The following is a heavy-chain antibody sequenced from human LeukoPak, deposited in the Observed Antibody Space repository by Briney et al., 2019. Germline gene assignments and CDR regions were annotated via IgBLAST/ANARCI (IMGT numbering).Heavy chain of an antibody. CDR3: ARGSSGYTDY. J-gene: IGHJ4*02. D-gene: IGHD3-22*01. CDR2: IYYSGST. Sequence: SETLSLTCAVYGGSFSGYYWSWIRQPPGKGLEWIGYIYYSGSTYYNPSLKSRVTISVDTSKNQFSLKLSSVTAADTAVYYCARGSSGYTDYWGQGTLVTVSS. V-gene: IGHV4-34*01. CDR1: GGSFSGYY.